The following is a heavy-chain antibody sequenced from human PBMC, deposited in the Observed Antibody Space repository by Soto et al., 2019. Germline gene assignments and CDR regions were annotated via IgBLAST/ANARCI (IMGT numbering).Heavy chain of an antibody. D-gene: IGHD6-19*01. Sequence: EVELVETGGGLIQPGGSLRLSCAASGFTVSSNSMSWVRQAPGKGLEWVSLIYTDGGTYYGDSVKGRFTISRDTSKNTLSRQMTSLRAEDTAVYYCARIGAGGWDIPFDVWGQGTLVTVSS. J-gene: IGHJ4*02. CDR2: IYTDGGT. CDR1: GFTVSSNS. CDR3: ARIGAGGWDIPFDV. V-gene: IGHV3-53*02.